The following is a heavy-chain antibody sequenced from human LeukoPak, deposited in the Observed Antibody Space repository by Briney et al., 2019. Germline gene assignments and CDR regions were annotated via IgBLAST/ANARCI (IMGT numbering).Heavy chain of an antibody. J-gene: IGHJ4*02. V-gene: IGHV6-1*01. Sequence: SQTLSLTCAISGDSVSSDTAAWNWIRQSPSRGLEWLGRTYYRSQWGHDFDFFVKNRIRVDADTSRNQFSLHLNSVTPEDTAIYYCTRQPDQQPASFGLWGRGTLVTVSS. CDR3: TRQPDQQPASFGL. CDR1: GDSVSSDTAA. D-gene: IGHD6-13*01. CDR2: TYYRSQWGH.